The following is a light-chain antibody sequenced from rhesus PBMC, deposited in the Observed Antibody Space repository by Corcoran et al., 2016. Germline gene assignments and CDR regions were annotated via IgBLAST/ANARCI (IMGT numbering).Light chain of an antibody. J-gene: IGKJ2*01. Sequence: DIQMTQSPSALPAYVGDRVTITCRASQGIGSDLNWYQHKPGKAPKVLIFYAKRLESGVPSRFSGSGSGTEFTLPNSSLRPEYFATYSCPHYHSLPYSFGQGTRVEIK. CDR1: QGIGSD. CDR2: YAK. CDR3: PHYHSLPYS. V-gene: IGKV1-32*01.